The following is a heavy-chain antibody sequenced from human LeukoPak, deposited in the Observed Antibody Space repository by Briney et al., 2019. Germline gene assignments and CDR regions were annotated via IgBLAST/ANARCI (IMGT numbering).Heavy chain of an antibody. CDR3: ARIRLRSGYPDP. J-gene: IGHJ5*02. CDR2: IYQDGREK. D-gene: IGHD3-3*01. CDR1: GFTFSSHL. V-gene: IGHV3-7*01. Sequence: PGGSLRLSCAASGFTFSSHLMTWLRQAPGKGLEWVANIYQDGREKYYVTSVRGRFTISRDNAKNSLYLQMNSLRAEDTAVYYCARIRLRSGYPDPWGQGTLVTVSS.